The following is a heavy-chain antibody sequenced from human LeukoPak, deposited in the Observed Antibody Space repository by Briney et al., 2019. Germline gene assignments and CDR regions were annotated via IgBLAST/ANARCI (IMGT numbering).Heavy chain of an antibody. J-gene: IGHJ4*02. D-gene: IGHD2-21*01. CDR2: ISNDGSND. CDR1: GFTFSSYW. V-gene: IGHV3-30*18. CDR3: AKDMGILWWCLGD. Sequence: GESLRLSCAASGFTFSSYWMGWVRQAPAKGLAWVALISNDGSNDYYGDSVEGRFTISRDNSKNTLYLQMNSLIPEDTAVYYCAKDMGILWWCLGDWGQGTLVTVSS.